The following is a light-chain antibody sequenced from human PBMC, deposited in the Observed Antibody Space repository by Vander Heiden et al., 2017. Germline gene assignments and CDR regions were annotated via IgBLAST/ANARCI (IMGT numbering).Light chain of an antibody. V-gene: IGLV1-40*01. CDR1: CSKIGAAYD. J-gene: IGLJ3*02. Sequence: HSVPTQLPSVPAAPGQWVTITCTGSCSKIGAAYDAHWYQQRPGTAPKLLIYGDSNRPSGVPDRFSGSKSGTTASLTITRLQAGDEADYYCQSYDSSMNGWVFGGGTKLTVL. CDR3: QSYDSSMNGWV. CDR2: GDS.